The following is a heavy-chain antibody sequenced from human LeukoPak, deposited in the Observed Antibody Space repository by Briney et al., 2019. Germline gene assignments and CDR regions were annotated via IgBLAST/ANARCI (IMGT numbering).Heavy chain of an antibody. V-gene: IGHV4-38-2*02. J-gene: IGHJ3*02. CDR1: GFTFSDYY. D-gene: IGHD3-22*01. Sequence: PGGTLRLSCAASGFTFSDYYMTWIRQSPGKGLEWIGSLYYGGSTYYNPSLKSRVTISVDTSKNQISLKLISVTAADTAVYYCARDESSGAFDIWGQGTLVTVSS. CDR2: LYYGGST. CDR3: ARDESSGAFDI.